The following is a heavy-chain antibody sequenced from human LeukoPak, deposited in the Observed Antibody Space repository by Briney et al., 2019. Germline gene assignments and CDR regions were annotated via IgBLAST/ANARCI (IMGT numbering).Heavy chain of an antibody. D-gene: IGHD3-22*01. CDR2: INPNNGGT. CDR1: GYTFTGYY. V-gene: IGHV1-2*02. Sequence: GASVKVSRETSGYTFTGYYLHWVRQAPGQGLEWMGSINPNNGGTNYAQKFQGRVTMTWDTSISTAYMELTSLTSDDTAVYYCARTYYYDSSGYYFDYWGRGTLVTVSS. J-gene: IGHJ4*02. CDR3: ARTYYYDSSGYYFDY.